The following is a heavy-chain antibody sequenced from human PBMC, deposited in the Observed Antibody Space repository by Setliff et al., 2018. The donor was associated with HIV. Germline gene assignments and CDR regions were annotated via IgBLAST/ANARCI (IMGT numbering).Heavy chain of an antibody. V-gene: IGHV1-3*01. D-gene: IGHD3-3*01. CDR2: INAGNGNT. CDR3: AREIRNYDFWSGYWEDHYFDS. Sequence: GASVKVSCKASGYTFTSYAMHWVRQAPGQRLEWMGWINAGNGNTKCSQKFQGRVTITRDTSASTAYMELSSLRSEDTAVYYCAREIRNYDFWSGYWEDHYFDSWGQGTLVTVS. CDR1: GYTFTSYA. J-gene: IGHJ4*02.